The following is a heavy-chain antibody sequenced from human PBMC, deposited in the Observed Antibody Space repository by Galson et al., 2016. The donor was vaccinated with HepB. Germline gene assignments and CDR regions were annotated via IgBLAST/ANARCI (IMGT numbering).Heavy chain of an antibody. Sequence: SLRLSCAASGFSFSSHAMTWVRQAPGKGLERVAAIGLGGNTYYAESVRGRFTISRDNSKNTLYLQMNSLRAEDTAVYFCANEIRPNDYWGQGTLVTVSS. V-gene: IGHV3-23*01. CDR3: ANEIRPNDY. CDR1: GFSFSSHA. CDR2: IGLGGNT. J-gene: IGHJ4*02.